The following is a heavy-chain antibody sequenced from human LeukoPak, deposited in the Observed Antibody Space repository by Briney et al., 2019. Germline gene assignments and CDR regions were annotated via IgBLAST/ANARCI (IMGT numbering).Heavy chain of an antibody. Sequence: GSSVKVSCKASRGTFSSYTISWVRQAPGQGLEWMGWISDYNGNTNYAQKLQGRVTMTTDTSTSTAYMEMRSLRSDDTAVYYCARDLYRDSLPVSWFDPWGQGTLVTVSS. CDR2: ISDYNGNT. CDR1: RGTFSSYT. J-gene: IGHJ5*02. D-gene: IGHD4-11*01. V-gene: IGHV1-18*01. CDR3: ARDLYRDSLPVSWFDP.